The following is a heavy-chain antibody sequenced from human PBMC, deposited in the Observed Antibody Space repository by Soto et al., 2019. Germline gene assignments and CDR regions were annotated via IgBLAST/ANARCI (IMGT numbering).Heavy chain of an antibody. CDR3: ASSISRFGELLYPYYFDY. CDR1: GGSISSGDYY. CDR2: IYYSGST. V-gene: IGHV4-30-4*01. J-gene: IGHJ4*02. D-gene: IGHD3-10*02. Sequence: QVQLQESGPGLVKPSQTLSLTCTVSGGSISSGDYYWSWIRQPPGKGLEWIGYIYYSGSTYYNPSLKSRVTISVDTTKNQCSLKLSSVTAADTAVYYCASSISRFGELLYPYYFDYWGQGTLVTVSS.